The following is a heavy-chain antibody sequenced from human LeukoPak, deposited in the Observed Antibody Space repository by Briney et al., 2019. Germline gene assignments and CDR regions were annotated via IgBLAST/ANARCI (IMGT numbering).Heavy chain of an antibody. CDR2: IYYSGST. CDR1: GGSISSYY. Sequence: PSETLSLTCTVSGGSISSYYWSWIRQPLGKGLEWIGYIYYSGSTNYNPSLKSRVTISVDTSKNQFSLKLSSVTAADTAVYYCARVRGYCSGGSCWYFDLWGRGTLVTVSS. D-gene: IGHD2-15*01. V-gene: IGHV4-59*01. J-gene: IGHJ2*01. CDR3: ARVRGYCSGGSCWYFDL.